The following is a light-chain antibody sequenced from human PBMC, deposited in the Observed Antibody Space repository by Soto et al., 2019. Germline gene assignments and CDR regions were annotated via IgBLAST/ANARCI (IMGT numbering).Light chain of an antibody. CDR1: SSDVGTYDF. CDR2: DVS. J-gene: IGLJ1*01. CDR3: CLYAVTFYV. Sequence: SVLTQPRSVSGSPGQSVTISCTGTSSDVGTYDFVSWYQQHPGKAPRLMIFDVSERPSGVPDRFSGSKSGNTASLTIYGLQAEDEADYYCCLYAVTFYVFGTGTKVTV. V-gene: IGLV2-11*01.